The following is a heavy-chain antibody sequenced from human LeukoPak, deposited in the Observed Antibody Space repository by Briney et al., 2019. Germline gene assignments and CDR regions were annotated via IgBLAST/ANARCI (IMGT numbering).Heavy chain of an antibody. CDR1: GGSISSYY. CDR3: ARADYGSGSRFDP. Sequence: SETLSLTCTVSGGSISSYYWSWIRQPPGKGLEWIGYIYYSGSTNYNPSLKSRVTISVDTSKNQFSLKLSSVTAADTAVYYCARADYGSGSRFDPWGQGTLDTVSS. J-gene: IGHJ5*02. CDR2: IYYSGST. V-gene: IGHV4-59*01. D-gene: IGHD3-10*01.